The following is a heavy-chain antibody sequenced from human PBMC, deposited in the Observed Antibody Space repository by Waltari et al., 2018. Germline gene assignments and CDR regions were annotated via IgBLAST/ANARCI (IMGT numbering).Heavy chain of an antibody. J-gene: IGHJ4*02. CDR3: AVITWTQENFDY. Sequence: QVQLVQSGAEVKKPGASVKVSCKASGYTFTSYDINWVRQATGQGLEWMGWMNPNSGKTGYAQKFQGRVTMTRNTAISTAYMELSSLRSEDTAMYYGAVITWTQENFDYWGQGTLVTVSS. CDR1: GYTFTSYD. D-gene: IGHD3-22*01. CDR2: MNPNSGKT. V-gene: IGHV1-8*01.